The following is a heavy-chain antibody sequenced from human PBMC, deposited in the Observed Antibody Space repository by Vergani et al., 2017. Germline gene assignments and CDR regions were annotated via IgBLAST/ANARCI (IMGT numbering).Heavy chain of an antibody. V-gene: IGHV4-38-2*02. D-gene: IGHD5-18*01. CDR1: GYSISSGYY. CDR3: ARDRAMTAMVMGRYYYGMDV. J-gene: IGHJ6*02. Sequence: QVQLQESGPGLVKPSETLSLTCAVSGYSISSGYYWGWIRQPPGKGLEWIGSIYHSGSTYYNPSLKSRVTISVDTSKNQFSLKLSSVTAADTAVYYCARDRAMTAMVMGRYYYGMDVWGQGTTVTVSS. CDR2: IYHSGST.